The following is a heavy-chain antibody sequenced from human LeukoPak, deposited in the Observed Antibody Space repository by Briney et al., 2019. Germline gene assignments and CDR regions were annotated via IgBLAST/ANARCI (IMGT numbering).Heavy chain of an antibody. CDR2: ISGSGGST. Sequence: PGGSLRLSCAASGFTFSSYAMSWVRQAPGKGLEWVSAISGSGGSTYYADSVKGRFTISRDNSKNTLYLQMNSLRAEDTAVYYCAKGDYYDSSCYSLFDYWGQGTLVTVSS. J-gene: IGHJ4*02. CDR1: GFTFSSYA. D-gene: IGHD3-22*01. CDR3: AKGDYYDSSCYSLFDY. V-gene: IGHV3-23*01.